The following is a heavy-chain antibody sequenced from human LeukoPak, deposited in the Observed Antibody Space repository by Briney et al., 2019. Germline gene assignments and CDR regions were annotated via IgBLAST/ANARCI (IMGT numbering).Heavy chain of an antibody. CDR2: IYTSGST. CDR1: GGSISSYY. V-gene: IGHV4-4*07. D-gene: IGHD3-16*01. Sequence: PSETLSLTCTVSGGSISSYYWTWIRQPAGKGLEWIGRIYTSGSTYYNPSLKSRVTISVDTSKNQFSLKLSSVTAADTAVYYCARETSQKGAHYMDVWGKGTTFTISS. CDR3: ARETSQKGAHYMDV. J-gene: IGHJ6*03.